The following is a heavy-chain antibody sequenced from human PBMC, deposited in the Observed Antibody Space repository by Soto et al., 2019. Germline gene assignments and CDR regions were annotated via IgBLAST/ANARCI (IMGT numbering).Heavy chain of an antibody. Sequence: EVQLVESEGGLVQQGGSLRLSCAASGFTFDYYWMHWVRQAPGQGLVWVAHIQNDGSRTTYADSVKGRFTISRDNAKNTMYLQMNSLGAEDTAVYYCARGNLGGFDLWGQGTTVTVSS. CDR1: GFTFDYYW. CDR2: IQNDGSRT. D-gene: IGHD4-4*01. J-gene: IGHJ3*01. V-gene: IGHV3-74*01. CDR3: ARGNLGGFDL.